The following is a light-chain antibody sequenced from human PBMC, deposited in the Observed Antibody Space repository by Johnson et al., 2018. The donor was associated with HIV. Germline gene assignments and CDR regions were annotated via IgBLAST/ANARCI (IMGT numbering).Light chain of an antibody. CDR2: ENN. J-gene: IGLJ1*01. V-gene: IGLV1-51*02. CDR1: SSNIGNNY. Sequence: QSVLTQPPSVSAAPGQKVTISCSGSSSNIGNNYVSWYQQLPGTAPKLLIYENNKRPSGIPDRFSGSKSGTSATLGITGLQTGDEADYYCGSWDNTLSFFVFGAGTTVTVL. CDR3: GSWDNTLSFFV.